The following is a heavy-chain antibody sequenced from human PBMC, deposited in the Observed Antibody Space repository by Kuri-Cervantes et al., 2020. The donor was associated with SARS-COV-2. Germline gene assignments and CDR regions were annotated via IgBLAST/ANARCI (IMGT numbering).Heavy chain of an antibody. CDR1: GYTFTSYA. J-gene: IGHJ6*02. CDR2: INAGNGNT. Sequence: ASVKVSCKASGYTFTSYAMHWVRQAPGQRLEWMGWINAGNGNTKYSQKFQGGVTITRDTSASTAYMELSSLRSEDTAVYYCAREYYDSSGYYYYYYYYGMDVWGQGTTVTVSS. CDR3: AREYYDSSGYYYYYYYYGMDV. V-gene: IGHV1-3*01. D-gene: IGHD3-22*01.